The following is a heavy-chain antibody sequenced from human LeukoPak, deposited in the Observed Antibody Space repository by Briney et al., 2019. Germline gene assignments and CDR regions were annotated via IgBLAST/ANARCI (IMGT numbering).Heavy chain of an antibody. Sequence: GGSLRLSCAASGFTFSSYWMHWVRQTPGKGLVWVSRINSDGSSTSYADSVKGRFTISRDNAKNSLYLQMNSLRAEDTALYYCAKGGDSGSYRLVDYFDYWGQGTLVTVSS. D-gene: IGHD1-26*01. CDR3: AKGGDSGSYRLVDYFDY. J-gene: IGHJ4*02. CDR2: INSDGSST. CDR1: GFTFSSYW. V-gene: IGHV3-74*01.